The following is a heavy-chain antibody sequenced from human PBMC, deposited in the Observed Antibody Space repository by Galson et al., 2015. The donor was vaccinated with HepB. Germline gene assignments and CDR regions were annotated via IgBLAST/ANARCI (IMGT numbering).Heavy chain of an antibody. CDR2: TFYRSKWYN. V-gene: IGHV6-1*01. J-gene: IGHJ4*02. CDR3: ARVLKGFGYCTTTTCNAFNS. Sequence: CAISGDSVSSNSATWIWIRQSPSRGLEWLGRTFYRSKWYNEYAVSVKSRITISPDTPKNQLSLQLSSVTPEDTAVYYCARVLKGFGYCTTTTCNAFNSWGQRTLVTVSS. D-gene: IGHD2-8*01. CDR1: GDSVSSNSAT.